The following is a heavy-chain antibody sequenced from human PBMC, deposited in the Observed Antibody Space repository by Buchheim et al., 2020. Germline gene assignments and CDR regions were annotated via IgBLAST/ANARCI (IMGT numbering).Heavy chain of an antibody. V-gene: IGHV3-74*01. Sequence: EVQLVESGGGLVQPGGSLRLSCAASGFTFSSYWMHWVRQAPGKGLVWVSRITSDGSSTSYADSVKGRFTISRDNAKNTLYLQMNSLRAEDTAVYYCARAHYYGSGRAARGNWFDPWGQGTL. CDR1: GFTFSSYW. CDR3: ARAHYYGSGRAARGNWFDP. D-gene: IGHD3-10*01. J-gene: IGHJ5*02. CDR2: ITSDGSST.